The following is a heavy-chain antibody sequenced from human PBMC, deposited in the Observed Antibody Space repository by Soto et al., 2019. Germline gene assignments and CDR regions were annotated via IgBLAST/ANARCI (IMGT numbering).Heavy chain of an antibody. V-gene: IGHV4-4*02. D-gene: IGHD6-19*01. CDR2: IFHSETT. CDR1: GASVSSDNW. CDR3: AKNGWYSADI. Sequence: QMRLQESGPGLVKPSGTLSLACAVSGASVSSDNWWSWVRQPPGKGLEWIGEIFHSETTNYNPSLKSRATISVDKSKNQFSLTLTSGTAADTAVYYCAKNGWYSADIWGQGTMVTVSS. J-gene: IGHJ3*02.